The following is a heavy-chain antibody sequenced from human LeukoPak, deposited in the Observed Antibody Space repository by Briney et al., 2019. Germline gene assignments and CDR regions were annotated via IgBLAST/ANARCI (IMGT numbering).Heavy chain of an antibody. J-gene: IGHJ6*02. D-gene: IGHD2-2*03. CDR3: ARHPGYCSSTSCFYYYGMDV. V-gene: IGHV4-59*08. CDR1: GGSISSYY. CDR2: IYYSGST. Sequence: PSETPSLTCTVSGGSISSYYWSWIRQPPGKGLEWIGYIYYSGSTNYNPSLKSRVTISVDTSKNQFSLKLSSVTAADTAVYYCARHPGYCSSTSCFYYYGMDVWGQGTTVTVSS.